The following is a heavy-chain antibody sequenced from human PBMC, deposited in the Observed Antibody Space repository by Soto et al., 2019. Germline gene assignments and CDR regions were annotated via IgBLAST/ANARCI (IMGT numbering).Heavy chain of an antibody. CDR2: IYYSGST. V-gene: IGHV4-59*01. CDR1: GGSISSYY. CDR3: ARSYDILTGFYYYYYGMDV. J-gene: IGHJ6*02. D-gene: IGHD3-9*01. Sequence: PSETLSLTCTVSGGSISSYYWSWIRQPPGKGLEWIGYIYYSGSTNYNPSLKSRVTISVDTSKNQFSLKLSSVTAADTAVYYCARSYDILTGFYYYYYGMDVWGQGTTVTVSS.